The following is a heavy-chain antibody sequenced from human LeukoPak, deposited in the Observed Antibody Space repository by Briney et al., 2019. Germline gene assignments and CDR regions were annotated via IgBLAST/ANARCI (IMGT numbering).Heavy chain of an antibody. Sequence: GGSLKLSCAASGFTFSGSAMHWVRQASGKGLEWVGRIRSKANSYATAYAASVKGRFTISRDDSKNTAYLQMNSLKTEDTAVYYCTRQYYDFWSGDPHAFGIWGQGTMVTVSS. J-gene: IGHJ3*02. V-gene: IGHV3-73*01. CDR1: GFTFSGSA. CDR2: IRSKANSYAT. CDR3: TRQYYDFWSGDPHAFGI. D-gene: IGHD3-3*01.